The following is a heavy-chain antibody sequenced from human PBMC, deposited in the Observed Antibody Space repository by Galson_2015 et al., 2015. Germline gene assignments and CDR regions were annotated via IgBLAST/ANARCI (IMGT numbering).Heavy chain of an antibody. D-gene: IGHD1-26*01. CDR2: FDPEDGET. CDR1: GYTLTELS. Sequence: SVKVSCKVSGYTLTELSMHWVRQAPGKGLEWMGGFDPEDGETIYAQKFQGRVTMTGDTSTDTAYMELSSLRSEDTAVYYCATWSRDSGSYDYWGQGTLVTVSS. CDR3: ATWSRDSGSYDY. J-gene: IGHJ4*02. V-gene: IGHV1-24*01.